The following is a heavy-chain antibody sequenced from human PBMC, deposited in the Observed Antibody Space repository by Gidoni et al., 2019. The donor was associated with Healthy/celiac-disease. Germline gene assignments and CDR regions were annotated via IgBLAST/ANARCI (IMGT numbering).Heavy chain of an antibody. V-gene: IGHV3-30*18. J-gene: IGHJ3*02. Sequence: QVQLVESGGGVVQPGRSLSLSCSASGFPFSSYGMHWVRQAPGKGLEWVAVISYDGSNKYYADSVKGRFTISRDNSKNTLYLQMNSLRAEDTAVYYCAKAWGYYVSDAFDIWGQGTMVTVSS. CDR1: GFPFSSYG. D-gene: IGHD3-10*02. CDR3: AKAWGYYVSDAFDI. CDR2: ISYDGSNK.